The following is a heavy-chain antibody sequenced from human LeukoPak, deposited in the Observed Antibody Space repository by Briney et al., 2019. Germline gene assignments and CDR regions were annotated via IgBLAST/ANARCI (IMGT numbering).Heavy chain of an antibody. V-gene: IGHV3-7*01. CDR3: ARDQSQWELLAHFDY. J-gene: IGHJ4*02. CDR2: IKQDGSEK. D-gene: IGHD1-26*01. CDR1: GFTFSSYW. Sequence: GGSLRLSCAASGFTFSSYWMSWVRQAPGKGLEWVANIKQDGSEKYYVDSVKGRFTISRDNAKNSLYLQMNSLRAEDTAVYYCARDQSQWELLAHFDYWGQGTLVTVSS.